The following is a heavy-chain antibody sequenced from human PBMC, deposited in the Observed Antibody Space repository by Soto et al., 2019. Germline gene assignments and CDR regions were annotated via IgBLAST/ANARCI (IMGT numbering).Heavy chain of an antibody. CDR3: ARDRGSGIVVVPAASYGMDV. CDR2: IIPIFSTP. J-gene: IGHJ6*02. CDR1: GGTFSSYA. Sequence: GASVKVSCKASGGTFSSYAISWVRQAPGQGLEWMGGIIPIFSTPNYAQKFQGGVTITADESTSTAYMELSSLRSEDTAVYYCARDRGSGIVVVPAASYGMDVWGQGTTVTVSS. V-gene: IGHV1-69*13. D-gene: IGHD2-2*01.